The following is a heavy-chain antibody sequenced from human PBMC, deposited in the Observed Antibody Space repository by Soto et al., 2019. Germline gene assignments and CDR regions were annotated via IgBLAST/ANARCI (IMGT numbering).Heavy chain of an antibody. Sequence: GGSLRLSCAASGFIFTRYSMNWVRQAPGKGLEWVSSISSTTNYIYYGDSMKGRFTISRDNAKNSLYLEMNSLRAEYTAVYYCARESEDLTSNFDYWGQGTLVTVSS. V-gene: IGHV3-21*06. J-gene: IGHJ4*02. CDR2: ISSTTNYI. CDR3: ARESEDLTSNFDY. CDR1: GFIFTRYS.